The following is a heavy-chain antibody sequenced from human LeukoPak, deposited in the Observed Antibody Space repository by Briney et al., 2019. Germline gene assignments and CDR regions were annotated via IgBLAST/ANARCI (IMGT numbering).Heavy chain of an antibody. CDR1: GFIFSSHG. Sequence: GGTLRLSCAASGFIFSSHGMNWVRQAPGKGLEWVSGISPSGDITYYADSVKGRFTISRDNSKNTLYLQMNSLRAEDTAVYYCAKLVGSGWYLVNDCWGQGILVTVSS. J-gene: IGHJ4*02. CDR3: AKLVGSGWYLVNDC. CDR2: ISPSGDIT. V-gene: IGHV3-23*01. D-gene: IGHD6-19*01.